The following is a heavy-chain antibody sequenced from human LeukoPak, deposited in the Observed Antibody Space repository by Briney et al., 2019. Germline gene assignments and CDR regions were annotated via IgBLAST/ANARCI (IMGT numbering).Heavy chain of an antibody. D-gene: IGHD5-12*01. V-gene: IGHV3-7*01. J-gene: IGHJ4*02. CDR1: GFTFSRSW. CDR3: AAWTDRGYSY. Sequence: GGSLRLSCTASGFTFSRSWMNWIRQAPGKGLEWVANINPDGDGMRFVDSVKGRFTMSRDNAQSSLHLQKNSLRVEDTAFYYCAAWTDRGYSYWGQGVLVTVSS. CDR2: INPDGDGM.